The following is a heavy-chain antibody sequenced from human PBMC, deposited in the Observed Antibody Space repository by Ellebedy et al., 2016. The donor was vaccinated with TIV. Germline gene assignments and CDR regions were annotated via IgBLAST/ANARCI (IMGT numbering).Heavy chain of an antibody. CDR2: LSSSGNDI. CDR3: ARAISSGFPPYYYYYGMDV. CDR1: GFTFSRYS. J-gene: IGHJ6*02. D-gene: IGHD3-22*01. Sequence: GESLKISXAASGFTFSRYSMNWVRQAPGKGLEWVSSLSSSGNDISYADSVRGRFTISRDNAKDSLYLQMSSLRAEDTAVYYCARAISSGFPPYYYYYGMDVWGQGTTVTVSS. V-gene: IGHV3-21*01.